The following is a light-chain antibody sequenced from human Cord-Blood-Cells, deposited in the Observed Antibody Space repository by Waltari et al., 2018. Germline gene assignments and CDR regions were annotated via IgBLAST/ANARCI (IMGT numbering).Light chain of an antibody. V-gene: IGKV3-11*01. Sequence: IVLTQSPATLSLSPGERATLSCRASQIVSSYLAWYQQKPGQAPRLLIYDASNRATGIPARFSGRGSGTDFTLTISSLEPEDCAVYYCQQRSNWVTFGGGTKVEIK. J-gene: IGKJ4*01. CDR2: DAS. CDR3: QQRSNWVT. CDR1: QIVSSY.